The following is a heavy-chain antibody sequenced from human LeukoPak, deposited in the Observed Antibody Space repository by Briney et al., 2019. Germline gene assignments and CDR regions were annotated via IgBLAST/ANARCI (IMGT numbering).Heavy chain of an antibody. D-gene: IGHD3-3*01. CDR3: ARGGPGYDFWSGYYFDY. J-gene: IGHJ4*02. Sequence: PSETLSLTCTVSGGSLSSGSYYWSWIRQPAGKGLEWIGRIYTSGSTNYNPSLKSRVTISVDTSKNQFSLKLSSVTAADTAVYYCARGGPGYDFWSGYYFDYWGQGTLVTVSS. CDR2: IYTSGST. V-gene: IGHV4-61*02. CDR1: GGSLSSGSYY.